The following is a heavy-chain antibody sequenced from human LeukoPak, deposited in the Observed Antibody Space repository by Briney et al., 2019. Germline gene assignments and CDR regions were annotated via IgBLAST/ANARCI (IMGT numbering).Heavy chain of an antibody. CDR2: ISPSGGST. J-gene: IGHJ5*02. V-gene: IGHV1-46*01. CDR3: ARDNSVLDEAWWFNP. D-gene: IGHD4/OR15-4a*01. CDR1: GYTFTSNY. Sequence: ASVKVSCTAFGYTFTSNYMHWVRQAPGQGPEWMGVISPSGGSTTYAQKFQGRVTLTRDMSTSTDYLELSSLRSEDTAVYYCARDNSVLDEAWWFNPWGQGTLVTVSS.